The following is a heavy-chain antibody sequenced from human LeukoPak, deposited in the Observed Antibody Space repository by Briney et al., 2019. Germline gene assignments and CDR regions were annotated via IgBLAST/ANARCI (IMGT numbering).Heavy chain of an antibody. D-gene: IGHD3-22*01. Sequence: PSETLSLTCTVSGGSISSYYWSWIRQPPGKGLEWIGYISYSGTTDYNPSLTSRVTISADTSKNQFSLRLSSVTAADTAVYYCARDQGGGIVVVSPFDYWGQGTLVTVSS. CDR1: GGSISSYY. J-gene: IGHJ4*02. V-gene: IGHV4-59*01. CDR3: ARDQGGGIVVVSPFDY. CDR2: ISYSGTT.